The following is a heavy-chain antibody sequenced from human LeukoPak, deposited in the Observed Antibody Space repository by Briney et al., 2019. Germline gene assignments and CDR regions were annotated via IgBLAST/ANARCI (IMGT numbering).Heavy chain of an antibody. CDR1: GFTLDDYA. V-gene: IGHV3-43D*03. J-gene: IGHJ4*02. Sequence: GGSLRLSCAASGFTLDDYAIHWVRQAPGKGLEWVSLISWDGGSTYYADSVKGRFTISRDNSKNSLYLQMNSLRAEDSALYYCGKDMRSSLAVAGTIDSWGQGTLVTVSS. CDR3: GKDMRSSLAVAGTIDS. CDR2: ISWDGGST. D-gene: IGHD6-19*01.